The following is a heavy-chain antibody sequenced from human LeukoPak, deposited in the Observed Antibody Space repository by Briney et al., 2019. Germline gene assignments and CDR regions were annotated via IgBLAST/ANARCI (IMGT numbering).Heavy chain of an antibody. CDR1: GGTFSSYA. J-gene: IGHJ3*02. V-gene: IGHV1-69*13. CDR3: AREGAYCGGDCYLNDAFDI. D-gene: IGHD2-21*02. CDR2: IIPIFGTA. Sequence: SVKVSCKASGGTFSSYAISWVRQAPGQGLEWMGGIIPIFGTANYAKTFQGRVTIPADESTSTAYMELSSLRSEDTAVYYCAREGAYCGGDCYLNDAFDIWGQGTMVTVSS.